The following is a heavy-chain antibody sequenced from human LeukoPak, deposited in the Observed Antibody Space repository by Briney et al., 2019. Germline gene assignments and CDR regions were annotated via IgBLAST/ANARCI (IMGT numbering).Heavy chain of an antibody. V-gene: IGHV4-31*03. CDR2: IYYSGNT. CDR1: GGSISSGDYY. J-gene: IGHJ4*02. Sequence: SQTLSLTCTVSGGSISSGDYYWTWIRQHPGKGLEWIGFIYYSGNTYYNPSLKSRVTISIDTSENQFSLKLSSVTAADTAVYYCATTRAHQFDYWGQGTLVTVPS. CDR3: ATTRAHQFDY. D-gene: IGHD4-11*01.